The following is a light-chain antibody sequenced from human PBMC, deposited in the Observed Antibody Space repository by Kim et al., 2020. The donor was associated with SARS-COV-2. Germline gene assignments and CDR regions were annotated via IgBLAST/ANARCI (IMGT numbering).Light chain of an antibody. CDR3: KQYVSLWT. V-gene: IGKV1-5*01. CDR2: DVS. Sequence: AASAGDRVSIACRASQSICGGLALYRHKPGKAPELLIYDVSSLESGVPPRFSGSVSGTEFTLTISSLQPEDFATYYCKQYVSLWTFGQGTKVDIK. J-gene: IGKJ1*01. CDR1: QSICGG.